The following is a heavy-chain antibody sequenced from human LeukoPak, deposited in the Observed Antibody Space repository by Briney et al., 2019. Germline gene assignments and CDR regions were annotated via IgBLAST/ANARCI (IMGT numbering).Heavy chain of an antibody. CDR1: GFSFSTYS. Sequence: GGSLRLSCAASGFSFSTYSMIWVCQAPGKGLEWVSSVSGTSEYIYYADLVRGRFTISRDNAKNTVYLQMNSLRAEDTAVYYCARWYSSGWYSDYWGQGTLVTVSS. J-gene: IGHJ4*02. CDR3: ARWYSSGWYSDY. D-gene: IGHD6-19*01. CDR2: VSGTSEYI. V-gene: IGHV3-21*06.